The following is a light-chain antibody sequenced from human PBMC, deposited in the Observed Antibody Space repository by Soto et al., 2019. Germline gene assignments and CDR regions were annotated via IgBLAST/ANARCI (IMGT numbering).Light chain of an antibody. Sequence: QSALTQPASVSGSPGQSITISCTGTISDFVLYNYVSWYQQHPGKAPKLMLYGVSNRPSGVSNRFSGSKSGNTASLTISGLQAEDEADYYCCSYAGSYTFVFGTGTKVTVL. V-gene: IGLV2-14*01. CDR2: GVS. J-gene: IGLJ1*01. CDR1: ISDFVLYNY. CDR3: CSYAGSYTFV.